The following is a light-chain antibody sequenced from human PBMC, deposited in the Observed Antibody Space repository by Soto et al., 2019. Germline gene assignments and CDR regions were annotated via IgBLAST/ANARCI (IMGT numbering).Light chain of an antibody. CDR2: GAS. CDR3: QKYNNWPPWT. CDR1: QSVSSN. J-gene: IGKJ1*01. V-gene: IGKV3-15*01. Sequence: IGVTQAPATLSVCLGERATLSCRASQSVSSNLAWYQQKPGQAPRLLIYGASNRATGIPDRFSGSGSGTEFTLTISRLQSEDFAVYYCQKYNNWPPWTFGQGTKVDIK.